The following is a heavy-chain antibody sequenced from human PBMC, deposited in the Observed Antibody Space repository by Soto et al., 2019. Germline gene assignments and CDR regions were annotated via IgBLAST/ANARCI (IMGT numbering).Heavy chain of an antibody. CDR1: GYTFTGYY. Sequence: ASVKVSCKASGYTFTGYYIHCVRQAPGQGLEWMGWIKPDSGATKYAPKFQDRVTMSRDTSISTAYIDVSSLRSDDTAVYYCARVEESPSRSGWYSKFDYWGQGTLVTVSS. J-gene: IGHJ4*02. CDR3: ARVEESPSRSGWYSKFDY. CDR2: IKPDSGAT. V-gene: IGHV1-2*02. D-gene: IGHD6-19*01.